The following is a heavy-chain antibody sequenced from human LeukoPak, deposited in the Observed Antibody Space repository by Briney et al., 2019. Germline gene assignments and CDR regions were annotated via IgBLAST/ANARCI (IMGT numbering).Heavy chain of an antibody. Sequence: PSETLSLTCTVSGGSISSYYWSWIRQPPGKGLEWIGYIYYSGSTNYNPSLKSRVTISVDTSKNQFSLKLSSVTAADTAVYYCARRPGLTYDYWGQGTLVTVSS. CDR3: ARRPGLTYDY. V-gene: IGHV4-59*08. CDR2: IYYSGST. J-gene: IGHJ4*02. D-gene: IGHD3-16*01. CDR1: GGSISSYY.